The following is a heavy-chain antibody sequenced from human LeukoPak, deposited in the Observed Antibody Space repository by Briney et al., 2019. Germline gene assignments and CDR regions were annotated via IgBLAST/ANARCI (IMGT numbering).Heavy chain of an antibody. CDR1: GFTFSSYG. D-gene: IGHD3-22*01. J-gene: IGHJ4*02. CDR3: AKPPGSSGYYYGGSY. Sequence: GGSLRLSCAASGFTFSSYGMHWVRQAPGKGLEWVAVIWYDGSNKYYADSVKGRFTISRDNSKNTLYLQMNSLRAEDTAVYYCAKPPGSSGYYYGGSYWGQGTLVTVSS. V-gene: IGHV3-33*06. CDR2: IWYDGSNK.